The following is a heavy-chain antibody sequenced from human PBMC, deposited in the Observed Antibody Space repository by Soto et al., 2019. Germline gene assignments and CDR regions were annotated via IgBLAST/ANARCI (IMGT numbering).Heavy chain of an antibody. J-gene: IGHJ6*02. D-gene: IGHD4-17*01. CDR2: ISGSGGST. Sequence: GGSLRLSCAASGFTFSSYAMSWVRQAPGKGLEWVSAISGSGGSTYYADSVKGRFTISRDNSKNTLYLQMNSLRAEDTAVYYCAKAVRFRYYYGMDVWGQGTTVTVSS. V-gene: IGHV3-23*01. CDR3: AKAVRFRYYYGMDV. CDR1: GFTFSSYA.